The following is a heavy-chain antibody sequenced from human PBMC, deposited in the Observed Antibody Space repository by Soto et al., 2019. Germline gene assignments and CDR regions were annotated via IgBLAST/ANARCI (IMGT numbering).Heavy chain of an antibody. J-gene: IGHJ6*02. CDR3: ARDEAHYDFWSGYYSGCCYYYGMDV. V-gene: IGHV1-69*06. CDR2: VIPIFGTA. CDR1: GGTFSSYA. Sequence: WASVKVSCKASGGTFSSYAISWVRQAPGQGLEWMGGVIPIFGTANYAQKFQGRVTITADKSTSTAYMELSSLRSEDTAVYYCARDEAHYDFWSGYYSGCCYYYGMDVWGQGTTVTVSS. D-gene: IGHD3-3*01.